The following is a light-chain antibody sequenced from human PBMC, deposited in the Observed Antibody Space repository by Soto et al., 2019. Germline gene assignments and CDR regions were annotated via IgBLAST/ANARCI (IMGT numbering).Light chain of an antibody. J-gene: IGKJ5*01. V-gene: IGKV1-39*01. CDR1: QNIANY. CDR3: QHSYTTPIT. Sequence: EIQMTQSPSSLSASVGDRVTITCRASQNIANYLNWYQQKPGKAPNLLIYAASSLQSGVPSRFSGSRSGTDFTLTISSLQPDDFATYYCQHSYTTPITFGQGTRLEIK. CDR2: AAS.